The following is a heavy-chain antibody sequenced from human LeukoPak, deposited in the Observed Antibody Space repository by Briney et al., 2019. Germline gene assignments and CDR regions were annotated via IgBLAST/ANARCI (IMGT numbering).Heavy chain of an antibody. J-gene: IGHJ3*02. V-gene: IGHV4-30-2*01. CDR2: IYHSGST. CDR3: ARDYPEAFDI. Sequence: PSQTLSLTCAVSGGSISSGGYSWSWIRQPPGKGLEWIGYIYHSGSTYYNPSLKSRVTISVDRSKNQFPLKLSSVTAADTAVYYCARDYPEAFDIWGQGTMVTVSS. CDR1: GGSISSGGYS.